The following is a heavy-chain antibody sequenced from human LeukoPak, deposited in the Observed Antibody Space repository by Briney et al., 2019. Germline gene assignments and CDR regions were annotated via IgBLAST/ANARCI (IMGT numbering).Heavy chain of an antibody. D-gene: IGHD2-21*01. V-gene: IGHV3-48*01. CDR2: ISSSSSTI. Sequence: GGSLRLSCAASGFTFSSYSMNWVRQAPGKGLEWVSYISSSSSTIYYADSVKGRFTISRDNAKNSLYLQMNSLRAEDTAVYYCASDRYSVGDGFVFDYWGQGALVTVSP. CDR1: GFTFSSYS. J-gene: IGHJ4*02. CDR3: ASDRYSVGDGFVFDY.